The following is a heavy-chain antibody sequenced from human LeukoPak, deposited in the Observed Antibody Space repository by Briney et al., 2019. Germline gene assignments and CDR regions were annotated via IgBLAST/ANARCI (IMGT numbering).Heavy chain of an antibody. CDR3: ARVWMFSTYYDFWSGYYTGVDYYYMDV. J-gene: IGHJ6*03. CDR2: INPYSGGT. Sequence: EASVKVSCKASGYTFTGYYMHWVRQAPGQGLEWMGWINPYSGGTNYAQKFQGRVTMTRDTSISTAYMELSRLRSDDTAVYYCARVWMFSTYYDFWSGYYTGVDYYYMDVWGKGTTVTVSS. CDR1: GYTFTGYY. D-gene: IGHD3-3*01. V-gene: IGHV1-2*02.